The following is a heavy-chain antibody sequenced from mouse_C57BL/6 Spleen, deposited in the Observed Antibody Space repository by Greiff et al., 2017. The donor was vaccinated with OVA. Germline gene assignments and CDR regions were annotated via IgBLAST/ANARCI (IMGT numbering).Heavy chain of an antibody. Sequence: VQVVESGAELARPGASVKMSCKASGYTFTSYTMHWVKQRPGQGLEWIGYINPSSGYTKYNQKFKDKATLTADKSSSTAYMQLSSLTSEDSAVYYCASGALGGAMDYWGQGTSVTVSS. CDR1: GYTFTSYT. V-gene: IGHV1-4*01. J-gene: IGHJ4*01. CDR3: ASGALGGAMDY. CDR2: INPSSGYT.